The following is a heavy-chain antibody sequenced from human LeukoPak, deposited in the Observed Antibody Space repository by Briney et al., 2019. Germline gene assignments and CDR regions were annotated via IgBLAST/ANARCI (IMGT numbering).Heavy chain of an antibody. CDR1: GGSISSYY. D-gene: IGHD3-10*01. CDR3: ARDLRFGLFDP. V-gene: IGHV4-59*01. Sequence: SETLSLTCTVSGGSISSYYWSWIRQPPGKGLEWIGYTYYSGSTNYNPSLKSRVTISVDTSKNQFSLKLSSVTAADTAVYYCARDLRFGLFDPWGQGTLVTVSS. CDR2: TYYSGST. J-gene: IGHJ5*02.